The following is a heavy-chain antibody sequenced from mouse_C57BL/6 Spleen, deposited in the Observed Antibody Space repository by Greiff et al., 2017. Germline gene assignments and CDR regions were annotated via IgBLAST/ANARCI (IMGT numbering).Heavy chain of an antibody. J-gene: IGHJ1*03. Sequence: QVQLQQSGPELVKPGASVKISCKASGYAFSSSWMNWVKQRPGKGLEWIGRIYPGDGDTNYTGKFKGKATLTADKSSSTAYMQLSSLTSEDSAVYFCARGKYGSSWYFDVWGTGTTVTVSS. CDR2: IYPGDGDT. V-gene: IGHV1-82*01. D-gene: IGHD1-1*01. CDR1: GYAFSSSW. CDR3: ARGKYGSSWYFDV.